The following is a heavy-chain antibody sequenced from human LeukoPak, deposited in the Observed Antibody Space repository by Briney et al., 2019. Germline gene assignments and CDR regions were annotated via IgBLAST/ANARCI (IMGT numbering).Heavy chain of an antibody. CDR2: IYTGGTT. J-gene: IGHJ3*02. V-gene: IGHV3-53*01. CDR1: GFTVSSNY. CDR3: ARDKDYASDM. D-gene: IGHD4-11*01. Sequence: GVSLRRSCAASGFTVSSNYMSRVRQAPGKGLEWVSVIYTGGTTYYADSVKGRFTISRDNSKNTLFLQMNSLTAEDTAVYYCARDKDYASDMWGQGTMVTVAS.